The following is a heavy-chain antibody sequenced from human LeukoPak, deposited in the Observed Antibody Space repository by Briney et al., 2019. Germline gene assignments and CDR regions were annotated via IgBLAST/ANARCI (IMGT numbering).Heavy chain of an antibody. D-gene: IGHD2-21*01. CDR2: IYHSGST. V-gene: IGHV4-38-2*02. Sequence: SETLSLTCTVSGGSMSSYYWGWIRQPPGKGLEWIGSIYHSGSTYYNPSLKSRVTISVDTSKNQFSLKLSSVTAADTAVYYCARQRPFPDWYYYYYVDVWGKGTTVTVSS. CDR3: ARQRPFPDWYYYYYVDV. CDR1: GGSMSSYY. J-gene: IGHJ6*03.